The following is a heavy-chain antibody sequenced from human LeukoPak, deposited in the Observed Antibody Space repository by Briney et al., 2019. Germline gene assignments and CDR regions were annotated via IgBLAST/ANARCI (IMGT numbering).Heavy chain of an antibody. Sequence: PGGSLRLSCAASGFTFSSFWISWVRQTPGKGREWVANIKQDGSEKKYVDSVKGRSTISRDNAKNSLYLQMNSLRAEDTAVYYCAREDSKDSFDYWGQGTLVTVSS. D-gene: IGHD5-18*01. J-gene: IGHJ4*02. V-gene: IGHV3-7*05. CDR2: IKQDGSEK. CDR1: GFTFSSFW. CDR3: AREDSKDSFDY.